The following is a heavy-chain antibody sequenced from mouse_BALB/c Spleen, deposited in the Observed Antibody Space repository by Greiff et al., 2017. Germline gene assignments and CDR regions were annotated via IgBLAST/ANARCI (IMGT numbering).Heavy chain of an antibody. Sequence: EVKLLESGPGLVKPSQSLSLTCTVTGYSITSDYAWNWIRQFPGNKLEWMGYISYSGSTSYNPSLKSRISITRDTSKNQFFLQLNSVTTEDTATYYCLVSEDYYAMDYWGQGTSVTVSS. CDR1: GYSITSDYA. V-gene: IGHV3-2*02. CDR2: ISYSGST. CDR3: LVSEDYYAMDY. D-gene: IGHD2-10*02. J-gene: IGHJ4*01.